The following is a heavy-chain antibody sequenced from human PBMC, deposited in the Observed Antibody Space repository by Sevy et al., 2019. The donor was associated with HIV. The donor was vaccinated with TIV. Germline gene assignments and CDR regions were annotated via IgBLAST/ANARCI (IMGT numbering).Heavy chain of an antibody. D-gene: IGHD6-13*01. CDR2: IYFSGSA. CDR1: GASISSNTYY. CDR3: AREGPRIAQFDN. Sequence: SETLSLTCTVSGASISSNTYYWGWIRQPPGKDLDWIGSIYFSGSAYYNPSLKGRVTISVDTSKNQFSLKVRSVTATDTAVYYCAREGPRIAQFDNWGQGTLVTFSS. V-gene: IGHV4-39*02. J-gene: IGHJ4*02.